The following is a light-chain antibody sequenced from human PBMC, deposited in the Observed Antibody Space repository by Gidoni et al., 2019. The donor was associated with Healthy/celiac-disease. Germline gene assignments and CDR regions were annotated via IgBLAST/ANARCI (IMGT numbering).Light chain of an antibody. CDR3: QQSYSTPRT. CDR2: AES. V-gene: IGKV1-39*01. Sequence: DIQMTQAPSYRSASVGDRVTITCRASQSISSYLNWYQQKPGKAPKLLIYAESSLQSGVPSRFSGSGSGTDFTLTISSLQPEDFATYYCQQSYSTPRTFGQGTKVEIK. J-gene: IGKJ1*01. CDR1: QSISSY.